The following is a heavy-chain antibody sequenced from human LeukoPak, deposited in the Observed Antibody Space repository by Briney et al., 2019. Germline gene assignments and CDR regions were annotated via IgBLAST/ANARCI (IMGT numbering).Heavy chain of an antibody. Sequence: GGSLRRSCAASGFTLDTYRMNWVRQAPGKGLEWVSSISASGSYIYYADSLRGLFTISRDNTKNSLFLQMNILRAEDTAVYYCARDSPGTTDSDYWGEGTLVTVS. CDR1: GFTLDTYR. V-gene: IGHV3-21*01. D-gene: IGHD1-1*01. J-gene: IGHJ4*02. CDR2: ISASGSYI. CDR3: ARDSPGTTDSDY.